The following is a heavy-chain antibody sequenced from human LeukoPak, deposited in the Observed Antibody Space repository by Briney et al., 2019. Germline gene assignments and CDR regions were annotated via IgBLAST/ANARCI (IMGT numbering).Heavy chain of an antibody. J-gene: IGHJ4*02. D-gene: IGHD3-10*01. CDR3: AKGVWGVTHFDY. CDR1: GGTFSSYA. V-gene: IGHV1-69*13. Sequence: SVNVSCKASGGTFSSYAISWVRQAPGQGLEWMGGIIPIFGTANYAQKFQGRVTITADESTSTAYMELGSLRSEDTAVYYCAKGVWGVTHFDYWGQGTLVTVSS. CDR2: IIPIFGTA.